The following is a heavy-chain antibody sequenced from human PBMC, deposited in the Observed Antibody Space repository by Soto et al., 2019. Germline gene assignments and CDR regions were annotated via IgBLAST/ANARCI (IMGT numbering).Heavy chain of an antibody. CDR2: ISYDGSNT. V-gene: IGHV3-30*18. CDR1: GFTFSSYG. J-gene: IGHJ4*02. Sequence: QVQLVESGGGVVQPGRSLRLSCVASGFTFSSYGMHWLRQAPGTGLGWVAIISYDGSNTYYADSVKGRFTISRENSKNTLYLQMNSLRAQDTSVYYCAKEGGLSGSYYISSSYYFDYWGQGTLVTVSS. D-gene: IGHD1-26*01. CDR3: AKEGGLSGSYYISSSYYFDY.